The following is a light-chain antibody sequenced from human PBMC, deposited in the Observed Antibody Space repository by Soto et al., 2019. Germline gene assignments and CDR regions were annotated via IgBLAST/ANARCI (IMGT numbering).Light chain of an antibody. CDR1: QSISNSY. V-gene: IGKV3-20*01. J-gene: IGKJ1*01. Sequence: ALSQSPGTLSLSPGERATLSCRASQSISNSYLAWFQQKPGQSPRLLIYGASSRPTGIPDRFSGSGSGTDFALASTRLKPEDFAVYYCQQYKNWPTWTFGQGPK. CDR3: QQYKNWPTWT. CDR2: GAS.